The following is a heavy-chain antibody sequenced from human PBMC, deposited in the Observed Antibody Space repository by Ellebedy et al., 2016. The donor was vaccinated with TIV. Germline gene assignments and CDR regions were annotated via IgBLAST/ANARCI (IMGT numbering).Heavy chain of an antibody. D-gene: IGHD1-1*01. V-gene: IGHV3-33*01. CDR1: GFTFSSYG. CDR2: IWSDGTTK. CDR3: ARDPSLDWNLDY. J-gene: IGHJ4*02. Sequence: GGSLRLXXAASGFTFSSYGMHWVRQAPGKGLEWVAVIWSDGTTKYYSDSVKGRFTISRDNSKNTLYLQMNSLRAEDTAVYYCARDPSLDWNLDYWGQGTLVTVSS.